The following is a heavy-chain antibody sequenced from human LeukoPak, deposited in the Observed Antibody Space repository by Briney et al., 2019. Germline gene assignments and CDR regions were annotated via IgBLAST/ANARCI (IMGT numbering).Heavy chain of an antibody. Sequence: PGGSLRLSGAASGFTFSTSSMSWVRQAPGKGLEWVSVISGSGGSTDYADSVKGRFTISRDNYKNTLYLQMTSLRADDTAVYYCAKGSGWYVWGQGTMVTVSS. CDR1: GFTFSTSS. J-gene: IGHJ4*02. CDR3: AKGSGWYV. D-gene: IGHD6-13*01. V-gene: IGHV3-23*01. CDR2: ISGSGGST.